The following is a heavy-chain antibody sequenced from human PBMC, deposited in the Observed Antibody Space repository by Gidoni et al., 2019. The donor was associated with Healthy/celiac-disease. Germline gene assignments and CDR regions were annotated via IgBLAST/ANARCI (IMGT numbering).Heavy chain of an antibody. D-gene: IGHD6-13*01. Sequence: QVQLVESGGGVVQPGRSLRLSCAASGFTFSSYAMHWVRQAPGKGLEWVAVISYDGSNKYYADSVKGRFTISRDNSKNTLYLQMNSLRAEDTAVYYCARGRQLVRGGYYFDYWGQGTLVTVSS. CDR1: GFTFSSYA. J-gene: IGHJ4*02. CDR3: ARGRQLVRGGYYFDY. CDR2: ISYDGSNK. V-gene: IGHV3-30-3*01.